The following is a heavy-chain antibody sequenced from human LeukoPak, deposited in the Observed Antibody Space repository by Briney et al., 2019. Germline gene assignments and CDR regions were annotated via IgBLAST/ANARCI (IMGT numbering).Heavy chain of an antibody. CDR2: INHSGST. CDR3: ARVGGSYRNWFDP. CDR1: GGSFSGYY. D-gene: IGHD1-26*01. V-gene: IGHV4-34*01. Sequence: SETLSLTCAVYGGSFSGYYWSWIRQPPGKGLEWIGEINHSGSTNYNPSLKSRVTISVDTSKNQFSLKLSSVTAADTAVYYCARVGGSYRNWFDPWGQGTLVTVSS. J-gene: IGHJ5*02.